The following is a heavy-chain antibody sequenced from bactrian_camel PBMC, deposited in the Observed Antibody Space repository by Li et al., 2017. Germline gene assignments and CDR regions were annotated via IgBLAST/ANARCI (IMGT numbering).Heavy chain of an antibody. CDR1: GFTFTNYN. J-gene: IGHJ4*01. Sequence: DVQLVESGGGLVQPGGSLRLSCAASGFTFTNYNMAWIRQAPGVGLEWVSGISTGAGNTFYADSAKGRFTISADNAKNILYLQMDSLKPEDSAVYYCASTNAGQQWGILGCAQTDEYKFWGQGTQVTVS. CDR3: ASTNAGQQWGILGCAQTDEYKF. D-gene: IGHD1*01. CDR2: ISTGAGNT. V-gene: IGHV3S40*01.